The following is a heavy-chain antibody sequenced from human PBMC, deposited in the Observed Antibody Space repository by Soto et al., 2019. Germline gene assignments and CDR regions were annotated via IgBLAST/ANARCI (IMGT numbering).Heavy chain of an antibody. J-gene: IGHJ3*02. CDR1: NTSISSSNW. CDR2: IYHTGRT. CDR3: VRDEAHYDILTGSSLGRALDI. D-gene: IGHD3-9*01. Sequence: QVQLQESGPSLVKPSGTLSLTCVITNTSISSSNWWSWVRQAPGKGLEWIGEIYHTGRTNYAPSLKSRVTMSIDKSNNRFSLRLTSLTAADTAVYYCVRDEAHYDILTGSSLGRALDIWGQGTMVTVSS. V-gene: IGHV4-4*02.